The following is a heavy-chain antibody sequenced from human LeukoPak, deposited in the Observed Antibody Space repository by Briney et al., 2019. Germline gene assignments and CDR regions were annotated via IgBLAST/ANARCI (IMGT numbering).Heavy chain of an antibody. CDR3: ASGYARSARHQSDF. V-gene: IGHV3-74*01. CDR1: GFTFSDYW. CDR2: INSDGSNT. D-gene: IGHD5-12*01. Sequence: GGSLRLSCVVSGFTFSDYWMHWVRHAPGKGLVWLSRINSDGSNTNYPGSVKGRFTISRDNAKNTLYLQMNSLRVEDTAVYYCASGYARSARHQSDFWGQGTVVTVSS. J-gene: IGHJ4*02.